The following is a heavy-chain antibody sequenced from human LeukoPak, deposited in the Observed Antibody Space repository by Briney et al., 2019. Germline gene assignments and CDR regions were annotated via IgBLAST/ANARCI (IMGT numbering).Heavy chain of an antibody. V-gene: IGHV1-18*01. CDR3: ARAGGWAREDYKGEAFDI. CDR2: ISVYNGNT. Sequence: ASVKVSCTASGYTFTNFGISWVRQAPGQGLEWMGGISVYNGNTNYAEKVQGRVTMTADTSTRTAYMELRSLRSDDTAVYYCARAGGWAREDYKGEAFDIWGQGTKVTVSS. J-gene: IGHJ3*02. CDR1: GYTFTNFG. D-gene: IGHD6-19*01.